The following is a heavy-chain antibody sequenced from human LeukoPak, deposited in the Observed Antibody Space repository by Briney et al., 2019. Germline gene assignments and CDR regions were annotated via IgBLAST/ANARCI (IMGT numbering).Heavy chain of an antibody. CDR2: INPNSGGT. J-gene: IGHJ4*01. D-gene: IGHD6-19*01. V-gene: IGHV1-2*06. CDR3: ARENIPVAGTLPDY. Sequence: ASVKVSCKASGYTFTGYYMHWVRQAPGQGLEWMGRINPNSGGTNYAQKFQGRVTMTRDTSISTAYVELSRLRSDDTAVYYCARENIPVAGTLPDYWGHGTLVTVSS. CDR1: GYTFTGYY.